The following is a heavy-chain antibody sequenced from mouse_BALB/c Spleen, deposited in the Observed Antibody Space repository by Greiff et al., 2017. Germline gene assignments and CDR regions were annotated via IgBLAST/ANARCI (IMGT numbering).Heavy chain of an antibody. J-gene: IGHJ1*01. CDR2: ISSGGST. CDR1: GFTFSSYA. Sequence: DVMLVESGGGLVKPGGSLKLSCAASGFTFSSYAMSWVRQTPEKRLEWVASISSGGSTYYPDSVKGRFTISRDNARNILYLQMSSLRSEDTAMYYCAIYYYGSSWYFDVWGAGTTVTVSS. D-gene: IGHD1-1*01. CDR3: AIYYYGSSWYFDV. V-gene: IGHV5-6-5*01.